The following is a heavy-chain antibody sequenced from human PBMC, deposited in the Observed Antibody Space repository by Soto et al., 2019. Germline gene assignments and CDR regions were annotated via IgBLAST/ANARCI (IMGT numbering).Heavy chain of an antibody. V-gene: IGHV4-39*01. J-gene: IGHJ4*02. CDR1: GGSISSSSYY. Sequence: SETLSLTCTVSGGSISSSSYYWGWIRQPPGKGLEWIGSIYYSGSTYYNPSLKSRVTISVDTSKNQFSLKLSSVTAADTAVYYCARHRLSYDILTGLFDYWGQGTLVTVSS. D-gene: IGHD3-9*01. CDR3: ARHRLSYDILTGLFDY. CDR2: IYYSGST.